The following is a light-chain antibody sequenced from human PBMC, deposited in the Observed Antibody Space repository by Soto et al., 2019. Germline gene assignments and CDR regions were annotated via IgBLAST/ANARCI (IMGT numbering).Light chain of an antibody. Sequence: QSALTQPASVSGSPGQSITISCTGTSSDVGGYKYVSWYQHHPGKAPKLMIYAVTNRPSGVSNRFSGSKSGNTASLTISGLQAEDEADYYCNSYTSSSTFVFGTGTKLTVL. CDR1: SSDVGGYKY. CDR3: NSYTSSSTFV. CDR2: AVT. V-gene: IGLV2-14*01. J-gene: IGLJ1*01.